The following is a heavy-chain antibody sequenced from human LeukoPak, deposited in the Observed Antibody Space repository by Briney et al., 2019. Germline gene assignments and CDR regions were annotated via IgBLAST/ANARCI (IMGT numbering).Heavy chain of an antibody. J-gene: IGHJ5*02. CDR3: AKGGAYYDFSFDP. CDR2: INGNGGAT. CDR1: GFTFRSYA. Sequence: PGGSLRLSCAASGFTFRSYAMSWVRQAPGKGLEWVSTINGNGGATYYADSVRGRFTISRDNSKNTLYLQVNSLRAEDTAVYYCAKGGAYYDFSFDPWGRGTLVTVSS. V-gene: IGHV3-23*01. D-gene: IGHD3-3*01.